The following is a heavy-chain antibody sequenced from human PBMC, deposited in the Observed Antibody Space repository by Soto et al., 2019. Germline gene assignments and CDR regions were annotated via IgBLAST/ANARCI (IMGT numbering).Heavy chain of an antibody. J-gene: IGHJ5*02. CDR2: ISTYSGDT. D-gene: IGHD5-12*01. CDR1: GYTFFTYD. Sequence: ASVKVSCKASGYTFFTYDISWVRRAPGQGLEWMGWISTYSGDTKYAQKFQGRVTMTTDISTTTAYLELRSLRSDDTAVYYCARHHGPTTSENWFDPWGQGTLVTVSS. V-gene: IGHV1-18*01. CDR3: ARHHGPTTSENWFDP.